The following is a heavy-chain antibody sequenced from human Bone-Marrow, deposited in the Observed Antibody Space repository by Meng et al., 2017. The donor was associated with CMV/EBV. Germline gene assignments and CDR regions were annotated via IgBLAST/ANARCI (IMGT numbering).Heavy chain of an antibody. CDR2: IKSKTDGGTT. D-gene: IGHD1-1*01. V-gene: IGHV3-15*01. CDR3: TTDHWDNWTDDTPYYYYGMDV. J-gene: IGHJ6*02. Sequence: GESLKISCAASGFTFSSYGMHWVRQAPGKGLEWVGRIKSKTDGGTTDYAAPVKGRFTISRDDSKNTLYLQMNSLKTEYTAVYYCTTDHWDNWTDDTPYYYYGMDVWGQGTTVTVSS. CDR1: GFTFSSYG.